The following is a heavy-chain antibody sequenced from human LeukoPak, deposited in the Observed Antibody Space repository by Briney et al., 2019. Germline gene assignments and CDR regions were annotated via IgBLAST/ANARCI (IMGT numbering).Heavy chain of an antibody. CDR1: GFTYSNYW. J-gene: IGHJ4*02. D-gene: IGHD2-15*01. Sequence: GGSLRLSCAASGFTYSNYWMSWVRQTPGKGLEWVGNINQGGSEKYYVDSVKGRFTISRDNAKNSLYLQINSPTVEDTAVYYCSNGYCSGDSCYWGQGTLVTVSS. CDR2: INQGGSEK. V-gene: IGHV3-7*01. CDR3: SNGYCSGDSCY.